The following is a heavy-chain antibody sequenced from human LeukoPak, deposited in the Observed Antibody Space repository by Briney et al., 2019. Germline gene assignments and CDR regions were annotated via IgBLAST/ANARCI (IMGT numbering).Heavy chain of an antibody. D-gene: IGHD6-13*01. J-gene: IGHJ4*02. CDR3: ARFEDGSSWPWPGLDY. V-gene: IGHV1-18*01. CDR1: GYTFTGFA. Sequence: ASVKVSCKASGYTFTGFAISWVRQAPGQGLEWMGWISAYNGGTNYAQSVQGRVTTTTDTATSTVYMELRSLRTDDTAIYYCARFEDGSSWPWPGLDYWGQGTLVTVSS. CDR2: ISAYNGGT.